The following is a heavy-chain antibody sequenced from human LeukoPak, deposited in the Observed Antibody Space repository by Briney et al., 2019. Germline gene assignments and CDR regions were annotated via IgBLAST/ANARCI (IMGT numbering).Heavy chain of an antibody. V-gene: IGHV1-2*02. CDR1: GYTFTGYY. Sequence: GASVKVSCKASGYTFTGYYMHWVRQAPGQGLEWMGWINPNSGGTNYAQKFQGRVTMTRDTSISTAYMELSRLRSDDTAVYYCARDLGGYDYSSTFERGLDPGYWGQGTLVTVSS. D-gene: IGHD5-12*01. CDR2: INPNSGGT. CDR3: ARDLGGYDYSSTFERGLDPGY. J-gene: IGHJ4*02.